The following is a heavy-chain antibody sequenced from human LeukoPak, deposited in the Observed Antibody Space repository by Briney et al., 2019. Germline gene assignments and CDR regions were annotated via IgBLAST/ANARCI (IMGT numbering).Heavy chain of an antibody. D-gene: IGHD2/OR15-2a*01. CDR2: ISSSGSTL. J-gene: IGHJ4*02. CDR3: VRDWAPASMQAAPFDC. V-gene: IGHV3-48*03. CDR1: GFTFSSYE. Sequence: GGSLRLSCAASGFTFSSYEMNWVRQAPGKGLEWVSYISSSGSTLYYADSVKGRLTVSRDNAKNTLYLQMNSLRLEDTAVYYCVRDWAPASMQAAPFDCWGQGTLVTVSS.